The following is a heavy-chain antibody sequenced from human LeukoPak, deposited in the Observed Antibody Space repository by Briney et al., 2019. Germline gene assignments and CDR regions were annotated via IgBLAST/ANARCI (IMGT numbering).Heavy chain of an antibody. CDR1: GYFISSGYW. CDR3: ARKSGSGYSFDY. Sequence: SETLSLTCTVSGYFISSGYWWGWIRQPPGKGLEWIGYISYSGSIYYNPSLKSRVTMSVDTSKNQFSLRLSSVPAVDTAVYYCARKSGSGYSFDYWGQGILVTVSS. CDR2: ISYSGSI. J-gene: IGHJ4*02. D-gene: IGHD3-10*01. V-gene: IGHV4-28*05.